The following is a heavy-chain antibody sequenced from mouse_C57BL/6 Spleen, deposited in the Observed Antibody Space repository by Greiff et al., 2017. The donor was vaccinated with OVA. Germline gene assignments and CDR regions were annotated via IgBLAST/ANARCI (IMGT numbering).Heavy chain of an antibody. V-gene: IGHV14-3*01. CDR2: IDPASGNT. Sequence: VQLQQSVAELVRPGASVKLSCTASGFNIKNTYMHWVKQRPEQGLEWIGRIDPASGNTKYAPKFQGKATITADTSSNTAYLQLSSLTSEDTAIYYCVRAYYYGRNYDAMDYWGQGTSVTVSS. CDR3: VRAYYYGRNYDAMDY. D-gene: IGHD1-1*01. J-gene: IGHJ4*01. CDR1: GFNIKNTY.